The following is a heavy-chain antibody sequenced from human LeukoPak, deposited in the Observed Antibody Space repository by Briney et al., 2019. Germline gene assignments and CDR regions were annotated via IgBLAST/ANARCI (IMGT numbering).Heavy chain of an antibody. CDR1: GGSISSYY. Sequence: SETLSLTCTVSGGSISSYYWSWIRQPPGKGLEWIGYIYYSGSTNYNPSLKSRVTISVDTSKNQFSLKLSSVTAADTAVYYCARALSLRAPFDYWGQGTLVTVSS. CDR3: ARALSLRAPFDY. J-gene: IGHJ4*02. V-gene: IGHV4-59*01. CDR2: IYYSGST.